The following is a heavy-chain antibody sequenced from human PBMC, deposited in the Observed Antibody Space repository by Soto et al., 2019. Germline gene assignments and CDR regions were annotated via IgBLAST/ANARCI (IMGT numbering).Heavy chain of an antibody. CDR2: ISGSGGST. V-gene: IGHV3-23*01. Sequence: GGSLRLSCAASGLTFSSYAMSWVRQAPGKGLEWVSVISGSGGSTYYADSVKGRFTISRDNSKNTLYLQMNSLRAEDTAVYYCAKDIVDSTVYGMDVWGQGTTVTAP. J-gene: IGHJ6*02. D-gene: IGHD1-26*01. CDR1: GLTFSSYA. CDR3: AKDIVDSTVYGMDV.